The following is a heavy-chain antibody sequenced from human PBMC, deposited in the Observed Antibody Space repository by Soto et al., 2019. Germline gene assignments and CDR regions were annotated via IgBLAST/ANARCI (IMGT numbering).Heavy chain of an antibody. D-gene: IGHD6-19*01. V-gene: IGHV3-23*01. CDR2: ISGSGGST. Sequence: PGGSVRLSCAASGFTFSSYAMSWVRQAPGKGLEWVSAISGSGGSTHYADSVKGRFTISRDNSKNTLYLQMNSLRAEDTAVYYCAKEQQWLVHPYYFDYWGQGTLVTVSS. CDR1: GFTFSSYA. CDR3: AKEQQWLVHPYYFDY. J-gene: IGHJ4*02.